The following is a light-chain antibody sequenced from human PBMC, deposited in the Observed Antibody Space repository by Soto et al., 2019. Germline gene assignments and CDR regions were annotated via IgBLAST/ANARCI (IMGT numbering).Light chain of an antibody. Sequence: ETVMTQSPATLSVSPGERVTLSCRASQSINSNLAWYQQRPGQAPRVLIYDASTRATAVPARFSGSGSGTEFTLTISSLQSEHFAVYYCQQYNNWPPDYTFGQGTKLEIK. CDR3: QQYNNWPPDYT. CDR1: QSINSN. J-gene: IGKJ2*01. V-gene: IGKV3-15*01. CDR2: DAS.